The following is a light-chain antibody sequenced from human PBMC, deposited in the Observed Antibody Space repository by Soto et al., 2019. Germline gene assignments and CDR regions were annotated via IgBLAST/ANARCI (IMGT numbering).Light chain of an antibody. CDR3: QQYGSSPQP. J-gene: IGKJ1*01. CDR2: GAS. CDR1: QSISDTF. V-gene: IGKV3-20*01. Sequence: EIVRPQSHAPLSVSPGGRATLSCRASQSISDTFAWYQQKPGQAPRLLIYGASDRATGIPDRFSGSGSGTGFTLTISRLEPEDFAVYYCQQYGSSPQPFGQGTKV.